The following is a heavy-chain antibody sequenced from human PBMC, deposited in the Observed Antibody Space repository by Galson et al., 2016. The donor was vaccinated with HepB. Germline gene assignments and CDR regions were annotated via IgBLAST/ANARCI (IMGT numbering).Heavy chain of an antibody. V-gene: IGHV5-51*01. CDR2: IYPGDSDT. CDR1: GFSITNFW. CDR3: ARHAWRMAAAALDY. J-gene: IGHJ4*02. D-gene: IGHD5-24*01. Sequence: QSGAEVKKPGESLKIACEASGFSITNFWITWVRQMPGKGLEWMGLIYPGDSDTRYSPSFQGQVTISADTSINTAYLQWSSLRASDTAIYYCARHAWRMAAAALDYWGQGTLV.